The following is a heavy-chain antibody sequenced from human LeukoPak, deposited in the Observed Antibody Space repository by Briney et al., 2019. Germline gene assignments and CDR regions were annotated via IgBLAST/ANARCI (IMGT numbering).Heavy chain of an antibody. Sequence: ASGPTLVKPTQTLTLTCTFSGFSLSTSGVGVGWIRHPPGKALEWLALIYWDDDKRYSPSLKSRLTITKDTSKNQVVLTMTNMDPVDTATYYCAQVGSWDAFDIWGQGTMVTVSS. CDR1: GFSLSTSGVG. J-gene: IGHJ3*02. D-gene: IGHD3-10*01. CDR2: IYWDDDK. V-gene: IGHV2-5*02. CDR3: AQVGSWDAFDI.